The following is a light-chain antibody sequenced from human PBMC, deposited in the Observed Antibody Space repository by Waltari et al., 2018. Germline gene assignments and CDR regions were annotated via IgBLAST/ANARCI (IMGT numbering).Light chain of an antibody. CDR1: SRDVGASRD. Sequence: QSALTQPHSVSGSPGQAVNISCAGTSRDVGASRDVSWYQQYPGKVPKLLIYDVSKRPPGVPGRFAGSKSGDTASLTISGLQAEDEADYHCCSYAGNSVIFGGGTHLTVL. V-gene: IGLV2-11*01. CDR3: CSYAGNSVI. J-gene: IGLJ2*01. CDR2: DVS.